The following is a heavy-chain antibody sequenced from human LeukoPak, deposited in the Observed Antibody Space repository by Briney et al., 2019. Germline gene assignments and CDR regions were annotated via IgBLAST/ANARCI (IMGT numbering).Heavy chain of an antibody. CDR1: GGSTSADY. D-gene: IGHD2-2*01. J-gene: IGHJ1*01. Sequence: SETLSLIFPVSGGSTSADYWTWIRPSPGKGLEWIGSIYYSGSTYYNPSLKSRVTISVDTSKNQFSLKLSSVTAADTAVYYCAGQLSSTKGGYFQHWGQGTLVTVSS. V-gene: IGHV4-59*05. CDR3: AGQLSSTKGGYFQH. CDR2: IYYSGST.